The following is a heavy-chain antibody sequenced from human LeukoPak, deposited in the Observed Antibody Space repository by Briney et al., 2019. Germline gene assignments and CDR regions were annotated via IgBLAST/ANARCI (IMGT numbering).Heavy chain of an antibody. Sequence: GGSLRLFCATSGFTFNNYAMTWVRQAPGKGLEWVSTISGSGAATYYADSVKGRFTISRDNSKNTMYLQMTSLRAEDTAVYYCAKQPLNDYIWENWGQGTLVTVSS. CDR1: GFTFNNYA. CDR2: ISGSGAAT. D-gene: IGHD3-16*01. V-gene: IGHV3-23*01. CDR3: AKQPLNDYIWEN. J-gene: IGHJ4*02.